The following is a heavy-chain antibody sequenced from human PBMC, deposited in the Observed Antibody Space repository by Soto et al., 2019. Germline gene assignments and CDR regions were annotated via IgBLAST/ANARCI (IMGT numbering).Heavy chain of an antibody. V-gene: IGHV1-69*02. D-gene: IGHD2-21*01. CDR1: GGTFSSYT. CDR3: ARARGETFDWYFDL. Sequence: SVKVSCKASGGTFSSYTISWVRQAPGQGLEWMGRIIPILGIANYAQKFQGRVTITADKPTSTAYMELSSLRSEDTAVYYCARARGETFDWYFDLWGRGTLVTVSS. J-gene: IGHJ2*01. CDR2: IIPILGIA.